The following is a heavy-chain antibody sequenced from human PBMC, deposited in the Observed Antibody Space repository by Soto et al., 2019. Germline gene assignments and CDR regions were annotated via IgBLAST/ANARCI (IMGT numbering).Heavy chain of an antibody. J-gene: IGHJ4*02. CDR3: ARGRKEYSSSWYVD. CDR2: IYHSGST. D-gene: IGHD6-13*01. V-gene: IGHV4-30-2*01. CDR1: GGSISSGGYS. Sequence: PSETLSLTCAVSGGSISSGGYSWSWIRQPPGKGLEWIGYIYHSGSTYYNPSLKSRVTISVDRSKNQFSLKLTSVTAADTAVYFCARGRKEYSSSWYVDWGQGTLVTVSS.